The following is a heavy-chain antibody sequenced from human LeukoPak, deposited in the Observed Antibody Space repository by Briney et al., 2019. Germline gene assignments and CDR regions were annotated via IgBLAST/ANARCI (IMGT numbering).Heavy chain of an antibody. CDR3: ASSYYYDSSGYGDDAFDI. Sequence: GASLQISCKGSGSIFTSYWIGWVRQLPGKGLEWMGIIYPGDSDTRYSPSFQGQVTISADKSISTAYLQWSSLKASDTAMYYCASSYYYDSSGYGDDAFDIWGQGTMVTVSS. CDR2: IYPGDSDT. D-gene: IGHD3-22*01. CDR1: GSIFTSYW. J-gene: IGHJ3*02. V-gene: IGHV5-51*01.